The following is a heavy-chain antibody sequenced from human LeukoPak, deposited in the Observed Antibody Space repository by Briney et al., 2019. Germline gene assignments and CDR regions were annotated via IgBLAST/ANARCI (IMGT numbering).Heavy chain of an antibody. CDR3: ARRKASYYDSSGFYYADAFDI. CDR1: GFTISRNY. CDR2: MSGSSSYI. J-gene: IGHJ3*02. Sequence: GGSLRLSCAASGFTISRNYMSWVRQAPGKGLEWVSSMSGSSSYIYYADSVKGRFTISRDNAKNSLYLQMNSLRAEDTAVYYCARRKASYYDSSGFYYADAFDIWGQGTMVTVSS. D-gene: IGHD3-22*01. V-gene: IGHV3-21*01.